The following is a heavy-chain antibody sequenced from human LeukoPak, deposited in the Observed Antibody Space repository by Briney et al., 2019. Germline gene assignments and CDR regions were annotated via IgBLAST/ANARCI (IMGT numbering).Heavy chain of an antibody. D-gene: IGHD5-24*01. J-gene: IGHJ4*02. CDR2: INPNSYGT. V-gene: IGHV1-2*02. CDR3: ARGRDGYNSELDY. Sequence: ASVNVSCKASVYTFTGYYIHWVRQAPGQGLEWMGWINPNSYGTNYAQNFQGRVTMTSDSSITSAYMEVNRLRSDDTAFYYCARGRDGYNSELDYWGQGTLVTVSS. CDR1: VYTFTGYY.